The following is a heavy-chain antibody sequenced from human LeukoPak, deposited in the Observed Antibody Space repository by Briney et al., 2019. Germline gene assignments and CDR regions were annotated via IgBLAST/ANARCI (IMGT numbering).Heavy chain of an antibody. CDR2: ISGSGGKT. Sequence: GGSLRLSCAAFGFTFSSYAMNWVRQAPGKGLEWVSVISGSGGKTYYADSVKGRFTISRDNSKNTLYLQINTLRAEDTAVYYCAKESYVLRFLEWPLGSPLDYWGQGTLVTVSS. CDR1: GFTFSSYA. CDR3: AKESYVLRFLEWPLGSPLDY. D-gene: IGHD3-3*01. J-gene: IGHJ4*02. V-gene: IGHV3-23*01.